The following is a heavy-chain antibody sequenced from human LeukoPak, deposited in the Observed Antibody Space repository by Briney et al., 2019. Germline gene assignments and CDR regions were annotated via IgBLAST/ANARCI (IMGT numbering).Heavy chain of an antibody. CDR2: ISSNGGST. J-gene: IGHJ6*03. Sequence: PGGSLRLSCAASGFTFSSYAMHWVRQAPGKGLEYVSAISSNGGSTYYANSVKGRFTISRDNSKNTLYLQMGSLRAEDMAVYYCARDVVVRQEHNYYYYMDVWGKGTTVTISS. CDR1: GFTFSSYA. D-gene: IGHD2-2*01. V-gene: IGHV3-64*01. CDR3: ARDVVVRQEHNYYYYMDV.